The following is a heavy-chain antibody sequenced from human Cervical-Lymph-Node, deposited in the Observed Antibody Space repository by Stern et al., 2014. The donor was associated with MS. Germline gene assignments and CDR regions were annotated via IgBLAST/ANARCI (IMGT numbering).Heavy chain of an antibody. CDR1: GFTFGDHA. CDR3: TRDAEGPLSGSYTYHWVDP. CDR2: IRSKAYGGTT. Sequence: EVQLVESGGGLVKPGRSLRLSCTASGFTFGDHAVSWVRQAPGKGLEWLGFIRSKAYGGTTHYAASVKGRFTISSDDSKNIASLQMDSLKTEDTAVYYCTRDAEGPLSGSYTYHWVDPWGQGTLVIVSS. V-gene: IGHV3-49*04. J-gene: IGHJ5*02. D-gene: IGHD1-26*01.